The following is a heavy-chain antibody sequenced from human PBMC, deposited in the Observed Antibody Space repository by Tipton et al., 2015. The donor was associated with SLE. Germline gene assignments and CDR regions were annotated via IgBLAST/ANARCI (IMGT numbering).Heavy chain of an antibody. CDR2: IYTSGST. V-gene: IGHV4-4*07. CDR3: ARGIDAFDI. J-gene: IGHJ3*02. Sequence: TLSLTCTVSGCSISSYYWSWSRQPAGKGLEWSGRIYTSGSTNYNPPITSRVTMSVDTSKNQFSLKLSSVTAADTAVYYCARGIDAFDIWGQGTMVTVSS. CDR1: GCSISSYY.